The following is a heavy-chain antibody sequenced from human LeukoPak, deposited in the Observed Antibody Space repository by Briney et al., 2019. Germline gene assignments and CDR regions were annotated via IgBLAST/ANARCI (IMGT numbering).Heavy chain of an antibody. Sequence: QPGGSLRLSCAASGFTFSSYGMHWVRQAPGKGLEWVAVIWYDGSNKYYADSVKGRFTISRDNSKNTLYLQMNSLRAEDTAVYYCPSSLRYFLSLDYWGQGTLVTVSS. CDR2: IWYDGSNK. J-gene: IGHJ4*02. V-gene: IGHV3-33*01. CDR3: PSSLRYFLSLDY. D-gene: IGHD3-9*01. CDR1: GFTFSSYG.